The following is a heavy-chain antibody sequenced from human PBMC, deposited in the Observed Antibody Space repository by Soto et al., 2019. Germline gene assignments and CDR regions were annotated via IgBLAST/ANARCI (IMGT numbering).Heavy chain of an antibody. V-gene: IGHV3-64*01. CDR3: ARGFRGYFDY. CDR1: GFTFSSYA. Sequence: GGSLRLSCAASGFTFSSYAMHWVRQAPGKGLEYVSAISSNGGSTYYANSVKGRFTISRDNSKNTLYLQMGSLRAEDMAVYYCARGFRGYFDYWGQGTLVTVSS. CDR2: ISSNGGST. J-gene: IGHJ4*02.